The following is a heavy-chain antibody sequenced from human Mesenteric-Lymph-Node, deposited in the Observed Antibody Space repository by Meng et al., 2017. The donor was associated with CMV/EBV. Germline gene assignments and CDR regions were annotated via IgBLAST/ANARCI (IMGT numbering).Heavy chain of an antibody. D-gene: IGHD1-1*01. CDR1: GFTFGDYN. CDR3: ARVRTLSYDAFDI. J-gene: IGHJ3*02. Sequence: GESLKISCAASGFTFGDYNMNWVRQAPGKGLEWVSGISSSSIYIYYADSVKGRFTISRDNAKNSLYLQMNSLRAEDTAVYYCARVRTLSYDAFDIWGQGTMVTVSS. V-gene: IGHV3-21*01. CDR2: ISSSSIYI.